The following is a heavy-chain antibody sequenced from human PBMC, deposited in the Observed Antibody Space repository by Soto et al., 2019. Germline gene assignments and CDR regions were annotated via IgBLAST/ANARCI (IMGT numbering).Heavy chain of an antibody. V-gene: IGHV1-3*01. CDR3: ARGGSSGWSLFFGL. J-gene: IGHJ4*02. Sequence: ASVKVSCKASGYTFTSYAMHWVRQAPGQRLEWMGWINAGNGNTKYSQKFQDRVTIVRDTSASTAYMELTSLTSEDTAVYYCARGGSSGWSLFFGLWGQGTPVTVSS. CDR2: INAGNGNT. D-gene: IGHD6-19*01. CDR1: GYTFTSYA.